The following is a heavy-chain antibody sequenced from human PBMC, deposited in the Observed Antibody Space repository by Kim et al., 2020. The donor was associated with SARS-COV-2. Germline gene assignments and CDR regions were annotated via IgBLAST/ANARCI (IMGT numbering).Heavy chain of an antibody. V-gene: IGHV3-30-3*01. J-gene: IGHJ5*02. D-gene: IGHD3-22*01. CDR3: ARDQGRGDSSGFIFDP. CDR2: ISYDGSNK. CDR1: GFTFSSYA. Sequence: GGSLRLSCAASGFTFSSYAMHWVRQAPGKGLEWVAVISYDGSNKYYADSVKGRFTISRDNSKNTLYLQMNSLRAEDTAVYYCARDQGRGDSSGFIFDPWGQGTLVTVSS.